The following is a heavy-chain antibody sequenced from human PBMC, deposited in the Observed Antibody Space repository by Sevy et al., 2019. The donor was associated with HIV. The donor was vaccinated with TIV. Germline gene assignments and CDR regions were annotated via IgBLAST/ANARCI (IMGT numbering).Heavy chain of an antibody. V-gene: IGHV3-48*01. J-gene: IGHJ4*02. CDR3: ARDASWSFDY. CDR1: GFTFSSSS. D-gene: IGHD3-3*01. CDR2: ISGSGSPI. Sequence: GGSLRLSCAASGFTFSSSSMNWVRQAPGKGLEWVSYISGSGSPISYADSVKGRFTISRDNAKNSLYLQMNSLSAEDTAVYYCARDASWSFDYWGPGTLVTVSS.